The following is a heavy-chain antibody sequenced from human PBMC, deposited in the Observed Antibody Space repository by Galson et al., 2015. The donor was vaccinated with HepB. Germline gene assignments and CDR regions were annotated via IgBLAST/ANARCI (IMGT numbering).Heavy chain of an antibody. CDR1: GGTFSSYA. CDR2: IIPIFGTA. J-gene: IGHJ4*02. Sequence: SVKVSCKASGGTFSSYAISWVRQAPGQGLEWMGGIIPIFGTANYAQKFQGRVTITADESTSTAYMELSSLRSEDTAVYYCARVPSCSSTSCPYYFDYWGQGTLVTVSS. D-gene: IGHD2-2*01. V-gene: IGHV1-69*13. CDR3: ARVPSCSSTSCPYYFDY.